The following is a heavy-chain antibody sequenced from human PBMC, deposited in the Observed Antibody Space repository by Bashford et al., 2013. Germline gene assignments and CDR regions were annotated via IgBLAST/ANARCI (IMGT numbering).Heavy chain of an antibody. CDR2: IYPGDSDT. CDR3: ARAPRDYDYYYGMDV. D-gene: IGHD2-21*02. Sequence: WVRQMPGKGLEWMGIIYPGDSDTRYSPSFQGQVTISADKSISTAYLQWSSLKASDTAMYYCARAPRDYDYYYGMDVWGQGTTVTVSS. J-gene: IGHJ6*02. V-gene: IGHV5-51*01.